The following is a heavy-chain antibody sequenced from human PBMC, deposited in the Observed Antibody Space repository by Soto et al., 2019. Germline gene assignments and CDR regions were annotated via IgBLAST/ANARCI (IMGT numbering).Heavy chain of an antibody. CDR1: GFTFSSYG. Sequence: GGSLRLSCAASGFTFSSYGMHWVRQAPGKGLEWVAVIWYDGSNKYYADSVKGRFTISRDNSKNTLYLQMNSLRAEDTAVYYCARDPSMITFGGVIGDDAFDIWGQGTMVTVSS. V-gene: IGHV3-33*01. CDR2: IWYDGSNK. CDR3: ARDPSMITFGGVIGDDAFDI. D-gene: IGHD3-16*02. J-gene: IGHJ3*02.